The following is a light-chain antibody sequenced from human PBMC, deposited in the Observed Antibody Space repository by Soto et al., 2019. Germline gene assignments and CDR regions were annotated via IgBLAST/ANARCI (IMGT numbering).Light chain of an antibody. V-gene: IGLV2-18*02. Sequence: QPALTQPPSVSGSPGQSVTISCTGTSSDVGSYSRVSWYQQPPGTAPKVIIHEVSNRPSGVPDRFSGSKSGNTASLTISGLQAEDEADYYCSSFTSSSTYVFGTGTKVTVL. J-gene: IGLJ1*01. CDR1: SSDVGSYSR. CDR3: SSFTSSSTYV. CDR2: EVS.